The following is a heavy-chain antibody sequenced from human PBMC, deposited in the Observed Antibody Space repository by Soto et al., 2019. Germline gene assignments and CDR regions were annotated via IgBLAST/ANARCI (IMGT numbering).Heavy chain of an antibody. J-gene: IGHJ4*02. CDR1: GFTFSDYY. CDR3: ARGRGAAADYLDF. Sequence: QVQLVESGGGLVKPGGSLRLSCAVSGFTFSDYYMTWIRQAPGKGLEWVSYISSSTSHTNYADSVKGRFTIPRDNAKNSLFLQMNSLRAEDTAVYYCARGRGAAADYLDFWGQGTLVTVSS. V-gene: IGHV3-11*05. D-gene: IGHD6-13*01. CDR2: ISSSTSHT.